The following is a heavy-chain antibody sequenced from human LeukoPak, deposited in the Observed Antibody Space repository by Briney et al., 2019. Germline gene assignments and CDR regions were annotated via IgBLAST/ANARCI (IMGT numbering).Heavy chain of an antibody. CDR3: TTGCSSTTCYHWDNWFDP. CDR1: GFTFTNAW. Sequence: GGSLRLSCAASGFTFTNAWMSWVRQAPGKGLEWVGRIKSKTNGGTTDYAAPVKGRFTISRDDSKNTLYLQMNSLKPEDTAVYYCTTGCSSTTCYHWDNWFDPWGQGTLDTVSS. J-gene: IGHJ5*02. V-gene: IGHV3-15*01. D-gene: IGHD2-2*01. CDR2: IKSKTNGGTT.